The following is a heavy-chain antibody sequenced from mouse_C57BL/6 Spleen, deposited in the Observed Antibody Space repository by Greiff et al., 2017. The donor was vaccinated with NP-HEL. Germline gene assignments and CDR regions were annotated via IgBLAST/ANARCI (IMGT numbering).Heavy chain of an antibody. J-gene: IGHJ3*01. V-gene: IGHV5-17*01. CDR1: GFTFSDYG. CDR2: ISSGSSTI. Sequence: EVKLVESGGGLVKPGGSLKLSCAASGFTFSDYGMPWVRQAPEKGLEWVAYISSGSSTIYYADTVKGRFTISRDNAKNTLVLQMTSLRSEDTAMYYCARGQLGFAYWGQGTLVTVSA. CDR3: ARGQLGFAY. D-gene: IGHD3-3*01.